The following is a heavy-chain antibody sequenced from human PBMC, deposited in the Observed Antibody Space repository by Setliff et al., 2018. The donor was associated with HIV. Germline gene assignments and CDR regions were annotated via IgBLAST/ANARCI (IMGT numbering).Heavy chain of an antibody. CDR3: ARKEVIGPRRLYYYLDL. J-gene: IGHJ2*01. CDR2: FYYTGST. Sequence: PSETLSLTCTVSAASIRSHYWSWIRQSPGKGLEWIGNFYYTGSTDYNPSFKSRVTILMDLSRNQLSLHLASVTTADTAVYFCARKEVIGPRRLYYYLDLWGRGTLVTVSS. D-gene: IGHD6-6*01. V-gene: IGHV4-59*11. CDR1: AASIRSHY.